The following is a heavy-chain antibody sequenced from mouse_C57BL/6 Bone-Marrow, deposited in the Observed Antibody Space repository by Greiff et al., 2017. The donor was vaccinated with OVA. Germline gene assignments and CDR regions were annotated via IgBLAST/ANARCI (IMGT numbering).Heavy chain of an antibody. CDR1: GYTFTSHW. D-gene: IGHD2-4*01. J-gene: IGHJ2*01. V-gene: IGHV1-56*01. Sequence: QVQLQQSGPELVRPGASVKISCKAPGYTFTSHWMQWVRQRPGQGLEWIGEIFPGGGSIYYNEKFKGKAILTVDTSSSTACMQLSSLTSEDSAVYFCEWDYDEGFDYWGQGTTLTVSS. CDR3: EWDYDEGFDY. CDR2: IFPGGGSI.